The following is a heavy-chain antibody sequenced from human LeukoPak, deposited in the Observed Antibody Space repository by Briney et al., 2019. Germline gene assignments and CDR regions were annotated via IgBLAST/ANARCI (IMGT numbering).Heavy chain of an antibody. Sequence: PSETLSLTCTVSGGSISSYYWSWIRQPPGKGLEWIGYIYYSGSTNYNPSLKSRVTISVDTSKNQFSLKLSSVTAADTAVYYCARDGGYCSGGSCLNEYFQHWGQGTLVTVSS. CDR3: ARDGGYCSGGSCLNEYFQH. CDR1: GGSISSYY. CDR2: IYYSGST. J-gene: IGHJ1*01. D-gene: IGHD2-15*01. V-gene: IGHV4-59*12.